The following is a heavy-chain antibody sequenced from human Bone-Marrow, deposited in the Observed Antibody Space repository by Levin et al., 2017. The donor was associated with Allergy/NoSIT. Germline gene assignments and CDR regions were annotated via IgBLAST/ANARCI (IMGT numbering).Heavy chain of an antibody. J-gene: IGHJ4*02. V-gene: IGHV5-51*01. CDR2: IYPDDSDT. CDR3: ARRDSYGYDS. D-gene: IGHD3-22*01. CDR1: GYSFTSYW. Sequence: GESLKISCKGSGYSFTSYWIGWVRQMPGKGLEWMGSIYPDDSDTRYRPSFQGQVTISADKSITTAYLQWRSVEAADTAMYYCARRDSYGYDSWGQGTLVTVSS.